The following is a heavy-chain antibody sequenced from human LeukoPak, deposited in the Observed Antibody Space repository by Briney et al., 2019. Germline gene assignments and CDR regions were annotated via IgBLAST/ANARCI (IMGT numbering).Heavy chain of an antibody. CDR1: GFTVSSNY. CDR3: ARAPAAKYYYYGMDV. Sequence: GGSLRLSCAASGFTVSSNYMSWVRQAPGKGLEWVSVIYSGGSTYYADSVKGRFTISRDNSKNKLYLQMNSLRAEDTAVYYCARAPAAKYYYYGMDVWGQGTTVTVSS. D-gene: IGHD2-2*01. V-gene: IGHV3-53*01. J-gene: IGHJ6*02. CDR2: IYSGGST.